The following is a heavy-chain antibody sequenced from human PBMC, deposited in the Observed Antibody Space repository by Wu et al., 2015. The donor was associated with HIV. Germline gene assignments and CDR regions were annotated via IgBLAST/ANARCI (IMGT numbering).Heavy chain of an antibody. CDR3: ARGRTAYYDSSGYFRRHDAFDI. D-gene: IGHD3-22*01. V-gene: IGHV1-18*01. CDR2: ISAYNGNT. CDR1: GYTFTSYG. J-gene: IGHJ3*02. Sequence: QVQLVQSGAEVKKPGASVKVSCKASGYTFTSYGISWVRQAPGQGLEWMGWISAYNGNTNYAQKLQGRVTMTTDTSTSTAYMELRSLRSDDTAVYYCARGRTAYYDSSGYFRRHDAFDIWGQGTMVTVSS.